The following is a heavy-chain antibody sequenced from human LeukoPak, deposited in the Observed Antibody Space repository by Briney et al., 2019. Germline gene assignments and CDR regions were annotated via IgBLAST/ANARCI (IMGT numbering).Heavy chain of an antibody. CDR3: ARVTTQWLVSTIDY. V-gene: IGHV3-21*01. CDR1: GFTLSSYS. CDR2: ISSSSSYI. J-gene: IGHJ4*02. Sequence: GGSLRLSCAASGFTLSSYSMIWVRQAPGKGLEWVSSISSSSSYIYYADSVKGRFTISRDYAKNSLYLQMNSLRAEDTAVYYCARVTTQWLVSTIDYWGQGTLVTVSS. D-gene: IGHD6-19*01.